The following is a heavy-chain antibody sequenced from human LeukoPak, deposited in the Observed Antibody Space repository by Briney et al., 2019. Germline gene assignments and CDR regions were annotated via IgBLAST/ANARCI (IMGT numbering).Heavy chain of an antibody. D-gene: IGHD3-22*01. J-gene: IGHJ3*02. CDR3: ARGGYYYDSSGRVDAFDI. V-gene: IGHV3-48*01. CDR1: GFTFSSYS. Sequence: PGGSLRLSCAASGFTFSSYSMNSVRQAPGKGLEWVSYISSSSSTLYYADSVKGRFTISRDNAKISLYLQMNSLRAEDTAVYYCARGGYYYDSSGRVDAFDIWGQGTMVTVSS. CDR2: ISSSSSTL.